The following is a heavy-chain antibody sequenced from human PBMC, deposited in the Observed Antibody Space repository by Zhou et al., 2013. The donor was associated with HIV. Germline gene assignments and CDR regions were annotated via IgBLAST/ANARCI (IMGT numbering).Heavy chain of an antibody. V-gene: IGHV1-69*04. Sequence: QVQLVQSGAEVRKPGSSVKVSCRVSGDTFRSSYAITWVRQAPGQGLEWMGTIIPFFDVPNYAQKFQGRVTITADKSTSTAYMELSSLRSEDTAVYYCASWTRGSMTTVTTRRYYYYMDVWGKGTTVTVSS. CDR3: ASWTRGSMTTVTTRRYYYYMDV. J-gene: IGHJ6*03. CDR1: GDTFRSSYA. CDR2: IIPFFDVP. D-gene: IGHD4-4*01.